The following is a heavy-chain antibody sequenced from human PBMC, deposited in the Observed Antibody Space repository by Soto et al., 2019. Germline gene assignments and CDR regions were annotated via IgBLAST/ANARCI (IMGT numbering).Heavy chain of an antibody. D-gene: IGHD2-21*02. CDR2: ISHDATKS. J-gene: IGHJ6*02. CDR1: GFTFSAYG. Sequence: QLVESGGGVVQPGRSLRLSCVVSGFTFSAYGMQWVRQAPGKGLEWVAVISHDATKSYYADSLKGRFTISRDNSQNTLYLQVNSLRIDDTGVYYCAILGDLGMDVWGQGTTVTVSS. V-gene: IGHV3-30*03. CDR3: AILGDLGMDV.